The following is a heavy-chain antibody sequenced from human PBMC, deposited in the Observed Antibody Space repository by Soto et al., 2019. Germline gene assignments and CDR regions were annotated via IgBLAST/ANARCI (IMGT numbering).Heavy chain of an antibody. CDR3: ARRTYCGGDCYWLDF. V-gene: IGHV4-59*02. CDR1: GSSVSDFS. D-gene: IGHD2-21*02. Sequence: FETLSLTCSISGSSVSDFSCGWIRHPPEKGLEWIGNIYYSGSANYDPSLRSGVTVSLNTSKNQCSLNLNSVTAADTAIYYCARRTYCGGDCYWLDFWGQGTLVIVSS. J-gene: IGHJ4*02. CDR2: IYYSGSA.